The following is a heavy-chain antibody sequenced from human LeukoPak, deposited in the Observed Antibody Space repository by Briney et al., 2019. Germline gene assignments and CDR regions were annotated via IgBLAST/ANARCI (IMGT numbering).Heavy chain of an antibody. Sequence: GSLSLTSTVSGGSISNYYWSWIRQPPGKGLEWIGYIYSSGSTNYTPSLKSRVTVSLGASRNQFSLRLSSVTAADTAVYYCARAYGDPFLFDYWGQGTLVTVSS. D-gene: IGHD4-17*01. CDR3: ARAYGDPFLFDY. CDR1: GGSISNYY. CDR2: IYSSGST. J-gene: IGHJ4*02. V-gene: IGHV4-59*01.